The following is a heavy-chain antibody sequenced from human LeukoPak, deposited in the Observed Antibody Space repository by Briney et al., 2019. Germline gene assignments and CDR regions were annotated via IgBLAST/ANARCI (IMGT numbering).Heavy chain of an antibody. CDR1: SGSISSSSYY. Sequence: SETLSLTCTISSGSISSSSYYWGWIRQPPGKGLEWIGSIYYSGSTYYNPSLKSRVTISVDTSKNQFSLKLSSVTAADTAVYYCARQPYCSGTSCCNPNWFDPWGQGTLVTVSS. V-gene: IGHV4-39*01. J-gene: IGHJ5*02. CDR2: IYYSGST. CDR3: ARQPYCSGTSCCNPNWFDP. D-gene: IGHD2-2*01.